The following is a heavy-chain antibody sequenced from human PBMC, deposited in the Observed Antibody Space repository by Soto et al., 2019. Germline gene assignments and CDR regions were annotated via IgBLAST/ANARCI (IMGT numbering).Heavy chain of an antibody. CDR1: GASVRSYH. J-gene: IGHJ5*02. CDR3: AKDRSTMRWFDP. Sequence: SETLSLTCAVSGASVRSYHWSWIRQAAGKGLEWIGRVQISGTTNYNPSLKTRVTMSLDTSRNEVSLTMTSVTAADTAVYFCAKDRSTMRWFDPWGQGILVTVS. V-gene: IGHV4-4*07. D-gene: IGHD1-1*01. CDR2: VQISGTT.